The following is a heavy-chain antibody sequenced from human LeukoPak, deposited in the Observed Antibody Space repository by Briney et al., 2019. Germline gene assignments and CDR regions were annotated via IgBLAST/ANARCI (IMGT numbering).Heavy chain of an antibody. V-gene: IGHV1-46*01. CDR3: ARDQDGFDY. D-gene: IGHD5-24*01. J-gene: IGHJ4*02. Sequence: GASVKVSCKASGYTFTSNYIHWVRRAPGQGLEWMGMIYPRDGSTSYAQKFQGRVTVTRDTSTSTVHMELSGLRSEDTAVYYCARDQDGFDYWGQGTLVTVSS. CDR1: GYTFTSNY. CDR2: IYPRDGST.